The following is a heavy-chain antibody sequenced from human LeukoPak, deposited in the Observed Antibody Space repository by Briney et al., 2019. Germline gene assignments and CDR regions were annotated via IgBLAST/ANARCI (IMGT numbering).Heavy chain of an antibody. CDR1: GFTFTNYW. V-gene: IGHV3-7*01. CDR3: ARDSSGWSFDY. J-gene: IGHJ4*02. CDR2: INQDGSEK. Sequence: PGGPLRLSCAASGFTFTNYWMGWVRQAPGKGLEWVANINQDGSEKYYVDSVKGRFTISRDNAKNSLYLQMNSLRAEDTAVYYCARDSSGWSFDYWGQGTLVTVSS. D-gene: IGHD6-19*01.